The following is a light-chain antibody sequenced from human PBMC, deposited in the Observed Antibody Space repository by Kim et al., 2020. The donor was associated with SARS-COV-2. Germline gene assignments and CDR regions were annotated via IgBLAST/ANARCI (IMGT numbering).Light chain of an antibody. Sequence: EIVLTQSPGTLSLSPGERATLSCRASQSVTSSYLAWYQQKPGQPPRLLIYGASHRATGIPDRFSGSGSGTDFTLTISRLESEDLAVYYCQQYGTSLRTFGQGTKVESK. CDR3: QQYGTSLRT. CDR2: GAS. J-gene: IGKJ1*01. V-gene: IGKV3-20*01. CDR1: QSVTSSY.